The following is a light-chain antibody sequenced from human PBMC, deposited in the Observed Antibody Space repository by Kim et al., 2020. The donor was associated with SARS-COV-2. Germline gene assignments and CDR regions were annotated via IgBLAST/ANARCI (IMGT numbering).Light chain of an antibody. J-gene: IGKJ2*01. CDR3: QQRTT. Sequence: PATLALSPGERATHSCSASQSVSSYLAWYQKKPGQAPRLLIYDASNRATGIPARFSGSGSGTDFTLTISSLEPEDFAVYYCQQRTTFGQGTKLEIK. CDR1: QSVSSY. CDR2: DAS. V-gene: IGKV3-11*01.